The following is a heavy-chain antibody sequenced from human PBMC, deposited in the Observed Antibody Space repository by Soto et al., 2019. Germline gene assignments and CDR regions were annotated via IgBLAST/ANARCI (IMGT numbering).Heavy chain of an antibody. Sequence: VKRSRKASGYTFSSYGISWVRQAHGQGLEWMGWISAYNGNTNYAQKLQGRVTMTTDTSTSTAYMELRSLRSDDTAVYYCASDVVVGSRSVISGWFDSLRQGSLVTVFS. CDR1: GYTFSSYG. CDR3: ASDVVVGSRSVISGWFDS. CDR2: ISAYNGNT. D-gene: IGHD2-2*01. J-gene: IGHJ5*01. V-gene: IGHV1-18*01.